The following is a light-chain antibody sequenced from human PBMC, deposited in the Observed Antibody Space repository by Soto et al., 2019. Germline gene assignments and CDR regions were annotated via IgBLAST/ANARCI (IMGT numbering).Light chain of an antibody. CDR3: AVWDGSLSGWV. Sequence: QSVLTQQPSASGTPGQRVTTSCSGSRSNIGRNYVYWYQQLPGTAPKLLIHRNNQRPSGVPDRFSGSKSGTSASLAISGLRSEDEADYYCAVWDGSLSGWVFGGGTKLTVL. J-gene: IGLJ3*02. CDR2: RNN. V-gene: IGLV1-47*01. CDR1: RSNIGRNY.